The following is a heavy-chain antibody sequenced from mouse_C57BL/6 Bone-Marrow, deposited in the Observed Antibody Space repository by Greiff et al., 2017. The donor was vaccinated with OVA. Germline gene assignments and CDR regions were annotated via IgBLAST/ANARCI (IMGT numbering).Heavy chain of an antibody. V-gene: IGHV1-19*01. CDR3: AREGGLFDY. CDR2: INPYNGGT. CDR1: GYTFTDYY. J-gene: IGHJ2*01. Sequence: EVQLQQSGPVLVKPGASVKMSCKASGYTFTDYYMNWVKQSHGKSLEWIGVINPYNGGTSYNQKFKGKATLTVDKSSSTAYMELNSLTSEDSAVYYCAREGGLFDYWGQGTTLTVSS.